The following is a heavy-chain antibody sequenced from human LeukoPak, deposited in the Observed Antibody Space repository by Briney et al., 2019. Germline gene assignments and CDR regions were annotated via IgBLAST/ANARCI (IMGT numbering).Heavy chain of an antibody. J-gene: IGHJ4*02. CDR2: INPNSGGT. CDR1: EYTFTGYY. Sequence: ASVKVSCKASEYTFTGYYMHWVRQAPGQGLGWMGWINPNSGGTNYAQKFQGRVTMTRDTSISTAYMELSRLRSDDTAVYYCARPIWSGYPDYWGQGTLVTVSS. V-gene: IGHV1-2*02. D-gene: IGHD3-3*01. CDR3: ARPIWSGYPDY.